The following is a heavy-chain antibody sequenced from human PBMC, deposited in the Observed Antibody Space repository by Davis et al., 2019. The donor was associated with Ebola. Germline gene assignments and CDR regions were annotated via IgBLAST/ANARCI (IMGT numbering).Heavy chain of an antibody. V-gene: IGHV3-23*01. D-gene: IGHD3-3*01. CDR3: AKNRGPAVFGVAFFEN. Sequence: GESLKISCAASGFTFSTYVMTWVRQAPGEGLEWVSSISGNGGSIYYADSVKGRFTISRDNFKDTLYVQMNSLGAEDTAVYYCAKNRGPAVFGVAFFENWGQGTLVTVSS. J-gene: IGHJ4*02. CDR2: ISGNGGSI. CDR1: GFTFSTYV.